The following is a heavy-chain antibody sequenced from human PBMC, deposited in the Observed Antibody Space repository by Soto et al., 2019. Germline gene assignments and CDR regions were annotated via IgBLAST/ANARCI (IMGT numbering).Heavy chain of an antibody. V-gene: IGHV6-1*01. Sequence: SQTLSLTCVISGDSVSSSSAAWNLIRQSPSRGLEWLGRTYYRSKWYNDYAVSVKSRITINPDTPKNQFSLQLNSVTPEDTAVYYCARERRYYDSSGYCDYWGQGTLVTVSS. CDR3: ARERRYYDSSGYCDY. CDR2: TYYRSKWYN. J-gene: IGHJ4*02. CDR1: GDSVSSSSAA. D-gene: IGHD3-22*01.